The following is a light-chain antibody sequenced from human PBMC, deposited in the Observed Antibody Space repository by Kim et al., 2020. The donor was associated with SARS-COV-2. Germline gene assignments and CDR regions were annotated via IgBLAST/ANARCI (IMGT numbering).Light chain of an antibody. V-gene: IGKV3-11*01. CDR1: QRRSKS. J-gene: IGKJ4*01. CDR3: QQRSKWPLT. Sequence: FAPGKSATLAGRACQRRSKSLGWYQQKTGQAPRLLIYDASNRATGIPARFSGSGSGTDFTITISSLEPEDFAVYYCQQRSKWPLTFGGGTKVDIK. CDR2: DAS.